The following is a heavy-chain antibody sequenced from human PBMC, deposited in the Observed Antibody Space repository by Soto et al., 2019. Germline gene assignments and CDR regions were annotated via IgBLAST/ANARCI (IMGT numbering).Heavy chain of an antibody. Sequence: EVELLESGGGLVNPGGSLGLSCEASGFTFSSYAMTWVRLAPGSGLEWVSTVTGAGDTTYYADSVRGRFAISRDNSKNIVYLQMNSLRAEDTAIYYCARGNALAQWVIFAFWGQGALVTVSS. CDR3: ARGNALAQWVIFAF. CDR2: VTGAGDTT. V-gene: IGHV3-23*01. D-gene: IGHD1-1*01. CDR1: GFTFSSYA. J-gene: IGHJ4*02.